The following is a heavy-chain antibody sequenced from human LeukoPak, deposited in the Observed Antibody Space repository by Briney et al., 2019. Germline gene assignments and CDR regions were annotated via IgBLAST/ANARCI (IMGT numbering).Heavy chain of an antibody. D-gene: IGHD2-2*01. CDR1: GFTFSSYG. CDR2: IRYDGSYK. Sequence: GGSLRLSCAASGFTFSSYGMHWVRQAPGKGLEWVAFIRYDGSYKYYADSVKGRFTISRDNSKSTLYLQVNSLRAEDTAVYYCAKGGCSSTSCYSFYYYYMDVWGKGTTVTVSS. V-gene: IGHV3-30*02. CDR3: AKGGCSSTSCYSFYYYYMDV. J-gene: IGHJ6*03.